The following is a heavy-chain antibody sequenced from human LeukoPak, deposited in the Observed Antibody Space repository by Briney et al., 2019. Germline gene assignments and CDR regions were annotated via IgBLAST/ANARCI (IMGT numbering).Heavy chain of an antibody. J-gene: IGHJ3*01. CDR2: ITWNSHSI. CDR1: GFTLDDYD. D-gene: IGHD2-2*01. CDR3: AKDISVGIVAEPVAMVSPLDV. Sequence: GGSLRLSCAASGFTLDDYDMHWVRQAPGKGLEWVSGITWNSHSIAYADSVKGRFTISRDNAKNSLYLQINSLRAEDTALYYCAKDISVGIVAEPVAMVSPLDVWGQGTMVTVSS. V-gene: IGHV3-9*01.